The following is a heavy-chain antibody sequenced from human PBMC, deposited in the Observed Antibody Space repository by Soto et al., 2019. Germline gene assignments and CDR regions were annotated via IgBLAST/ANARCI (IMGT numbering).Heavy chain of an antibody. D-gene: IGHD5-18*01. CDR1: GGSVISGDYY. CDR2: IYYSGST. J-gene: IGHJ5*02. CDR3: ARIPVDTYMINWFDP. Sequence: SETLSLTCTVSGGSVISGDYYFIWIRQPPGKGLELIGYIYYSGSTNYNPSLKSRVSISLDTSKNQFSLRLTSVTAADTAVYYCARIPVDTYMINWFDPWGQGTLVTVSS. V-gene: IGHV4-61*08.